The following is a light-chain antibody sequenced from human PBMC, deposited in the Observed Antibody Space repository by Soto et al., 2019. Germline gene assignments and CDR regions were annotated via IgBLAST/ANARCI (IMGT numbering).Light chain of an antibody. CDR3: QSYDSSLSASV. CDR1: SSNIGSGYD. Sequence: QSVLTQPPSVSGAPGQRVTISCTGSSSNIGSGYDVHWYRQLPGTAPKLLIHGNANRPSGVPDRFSGSKSGPSASLVITGLQAADEADYYCQSYDSSLSASVFGGGTQLTVL. CDR2: GNA. V-gene: IGLV1-40*01. J-gene: IGLJ3*02.